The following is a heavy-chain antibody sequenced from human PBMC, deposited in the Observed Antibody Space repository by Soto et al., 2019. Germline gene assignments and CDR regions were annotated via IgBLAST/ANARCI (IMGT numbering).Heavy chain of an antibody. CDR2: IYYSGST. Sequence: PSETLSLTCTVSGGXMCSGDYYWSWIRQPPGKGLEWIGYIYYSGSTYYTPSLRSRVTISVDTSKNQFSLKLSSVTAADTAVYYCARDVLYSTLRIDSWGQGTLVTLSS. J-gene: IGHJ4*02. D-gene: IGHD6-13*01. CDR3: ARDVLYSTLRIDS. CDR1: GGXMCSGDYY. V-gene: IGHV4-30-4*01.